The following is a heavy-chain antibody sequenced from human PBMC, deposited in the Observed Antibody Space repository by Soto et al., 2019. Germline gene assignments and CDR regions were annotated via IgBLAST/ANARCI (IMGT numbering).Heavy chain of an antibody. CDR1: GNTFPSYI. J-gene: IGHJ4*02. D-gene: IGHD6-19*01. V-gene: IGHV1-3*01. Sequence: ASVKVSCKASGNTFPSYIMHWVRRAPGQRLEWMGWIFGGNGNTKYSQKFRGRVTITRDTSASTVYMELSSLTSEDTAVYYCARGLGVAVNTPLGYWGQGTQVTVS. CDR3: ARGLGVAVNTPLGY. CDR2: IFGGNGNT.